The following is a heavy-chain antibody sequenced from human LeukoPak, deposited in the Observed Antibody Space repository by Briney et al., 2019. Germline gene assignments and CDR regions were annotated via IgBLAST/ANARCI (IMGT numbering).Heavy chain of an antibody. CDR1: GGSFSGYY. Sequence: PSETLSLTCAVYGGSFSGYYWSWIRQPPGKGLEWIGEINHSGSTNYNPSLKSRVTISVDTSKNQFSLKLSSVTAADTAVYYCARAVVVVTAILDYWGQGTLVTVSS. CDR3: ARAVVVVTAILDY. D-gene: IGHD2-21*02. CDR2: INHSGST. J-gene: IGHJ4*02. V-gene: IGHV4-34*01.